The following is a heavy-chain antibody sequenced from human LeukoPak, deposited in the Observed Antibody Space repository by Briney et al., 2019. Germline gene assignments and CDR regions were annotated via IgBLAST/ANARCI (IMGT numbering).Heavy chain of an antibody. CDR3: ARYCSSTSCYEGGFDY. D-gene: IGHD2-2*01. CDR1: GYTFTSYD. Sequence: ASVKVSCKASGYTFTSYDINWVRQATGQGLEWMGRMNPNSGNTGYAQKFQGRVTMTRNTSISTAYMELSSLRSGDTAVYYCARYCSSTSCYEGGFDYWGQGTLVTVSS. V-gene: IGHV1-8*01. CDR2: MNPNSGNT. J-gene: IGHJ4*02.